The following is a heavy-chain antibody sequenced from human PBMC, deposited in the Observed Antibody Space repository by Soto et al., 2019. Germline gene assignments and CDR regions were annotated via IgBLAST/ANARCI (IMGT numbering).Heavy chain of an antibody. CDR3: ARDLGSGYSNYYYYMDV. CDR2: TYFRSRWYN. D-gene: IGHD5-12*01. CDR1: GDSVSSNTAA. J-gene: IGHJ6*03. Sequence: PSQTLSLTCAISGDSVSSNTAAWHWIRQSPSRGLEWLGRTYFRSRWYNDYAVSVKSRITINADTSKNQFSLHLNSVSPEDTAVYYCARDLGSGYSNYYYYMDVWGKGTTVTVS. V-gene: IGHV6-1*01.